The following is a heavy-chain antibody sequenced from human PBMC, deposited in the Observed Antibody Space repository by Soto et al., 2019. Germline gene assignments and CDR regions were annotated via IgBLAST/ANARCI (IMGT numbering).Heavy chain of an antibody. CDR1: GGSISSGGYY. CDR2: IYYSGST. D-gene: IGHD3-22*01. Sequence: SETLSLTXTVSGGSISSGGYYWSWFRQHPGKGLEWIGYIYYSGSTYYNPSLKSRVTISVDTSKNQFSLKLSSVTAADTAVYYCARVNYYDSSGIHTPAGYFDYGGQGTLVTVSS. V-gene: IGHV4-31*03. CDR3: ARVNYYDSSGIHTPAGYFDY. J-gene: IGHJ4*02.